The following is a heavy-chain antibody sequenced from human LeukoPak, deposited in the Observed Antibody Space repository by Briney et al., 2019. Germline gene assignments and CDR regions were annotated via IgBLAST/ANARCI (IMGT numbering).Heavy chain of an antibody. J-gene: IGHJ4*02. CDR2: IYYSGST. CDR1: GGSISSYY. V-gene: IGHV4-59*01. Sequence: SETLSLTCTVSGGSISSYYWSWIRQPPGRGLDWIGYIYYSGSTNYNPSLKSRVTISVDTSKNQFSLKLSSVTAADTAVYYCARIYGVGTYYYWGQGTLVTVSS. CDR3: ARIYGVGTYYY. D-gene: IGHD1/OR15-1a*01.